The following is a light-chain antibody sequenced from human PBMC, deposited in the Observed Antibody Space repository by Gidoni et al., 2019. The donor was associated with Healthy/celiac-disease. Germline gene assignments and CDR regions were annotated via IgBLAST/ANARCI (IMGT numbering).Light chain of an antibody. CDR2: AAS. CDR1: QSISSY. Sequence: DIQMTQSPSSLSASVGDRVTITCRASQSISSYLNWYQQKPGKAPKLLIYAASSLQSGVPSMFSGSGSGTDFTLTITSLQPEDFATYYCQQSYSTPFFXXXTRLEIK. J-gene: IGKJ5*01. CDR3: QQSYSTPF. V-gene: IGKV1-39*01.